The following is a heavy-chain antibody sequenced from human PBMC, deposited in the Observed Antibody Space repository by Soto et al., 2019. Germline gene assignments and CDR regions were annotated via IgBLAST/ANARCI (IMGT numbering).Heavy chain of an antibody. CDR3: ARGGSSSNSSPGGY. Sequence: SVKVSCKASGGTFSSYAISWVRQAPGQGLEWMGGIIPIFGTANYAQKFQGRVRITADEPTSTAYMELSSLRSEDTAVYYRARGGSSSNSSPGGYWGQGTLVTVYS. CDR2: IIPIFGTA. CDR1: GGTFSSYA. V-gene: IGHV1-69*13. J-gene: IGHJ4*02. D-gene: IGHD6-6*01.